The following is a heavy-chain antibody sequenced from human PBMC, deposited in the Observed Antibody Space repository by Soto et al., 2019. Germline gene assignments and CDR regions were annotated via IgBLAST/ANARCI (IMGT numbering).Heavy chain of an antibody. CDR1: GFTFSSYA. CDR3: AKDVLVRGVNYMDV. Sequence: EVQLLESGGGLVQPGGSLRLSCAASGFTFSSYAMSWVRQAPGKGLEWVSAISGSGGSTYYADSVKGRFTISRDNYKNTLYLQMNSQSDEDTAVYYCAKDVLVRGVNYMDVWGKGTTVTVSS. J-gene: IGHJ6*03. CDR2: ISGSGGST. D-gene: IGHD3-10*01. V-gene: IGHV3-23*01.